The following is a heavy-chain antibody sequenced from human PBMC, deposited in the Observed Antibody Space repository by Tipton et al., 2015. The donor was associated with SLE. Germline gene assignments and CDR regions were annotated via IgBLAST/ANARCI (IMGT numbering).Heavy chain of an antibody. V-gene: IGHV4-38-2*02. CDR3: ARDYYDSRGYTLFDY. Sequence: TLSLTCSVSNYPITSNNYWGWIRQPPGKGLEWIGRIYTSGSTNYNPSLKSRVTISVDTSKNQFSLRLSSVTAADTAVYYCARDYYDSRGYTLFDYWGQGALVTVSS. CDR2: IYTSGST. D-gene: IGHD3-22*01. CDR1: NYPITSNNY. J-gene: IGHJ4*02.